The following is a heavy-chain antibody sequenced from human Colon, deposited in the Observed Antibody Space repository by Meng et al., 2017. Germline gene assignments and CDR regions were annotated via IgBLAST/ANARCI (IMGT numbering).Heavy chain of an antibody. V-gene: IGHV3-48*03. J-gene: IGHJ6*02. CDR3: ARVYSSTTGKGMDV. CDR1: GFTFGTYE. D-gene: IGHD1-1*01. Sequence: GESLKISCAASGFTFGTYEMNWVRQAPGKGLEWVSYISSGSTKYYADSVKGRITISRDNAKKSLYLEMIRVRAEDTAAYYCARVYSSTTGKGMDVWGQGTMVTVSS. CDR2: ISSGSTK.